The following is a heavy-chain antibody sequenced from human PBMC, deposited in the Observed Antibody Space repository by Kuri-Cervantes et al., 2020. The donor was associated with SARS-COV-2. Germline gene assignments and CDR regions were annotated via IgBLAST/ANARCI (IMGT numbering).Heavy chain of an antibody. CDR2: VYSSDART. CDR3: AKVGLAQNDFWSGYCTG. V-gene: IGHV3-23*05. CDR1: GFSFSNYA. Sequence: LSLTCAASGFSFSNYAMSWVRQAPGRGLEWVAVVYSSDARTYYADSAKGRFSISRDNSKNTVYLQMSSLRVEDTAVYYCAKVGLAQNDFWSGYCTGWGQGTLVTVSS. J-gene: IGHJ4*02. D-gene: IGHD3-3*01.